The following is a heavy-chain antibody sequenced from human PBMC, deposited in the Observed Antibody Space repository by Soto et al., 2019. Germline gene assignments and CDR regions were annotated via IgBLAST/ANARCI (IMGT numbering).Heavy chain of an antibody. D-gene: IGHD2-8*01. J-gene: IGHJ4*02. CDR1: GGSIRSSSYY. V-gene: IGHV4-39*01. Sequence: SETLSFTCTVSGGSIRSSSYYWGWIRQPPGKGLEWIGSIYYSGNTYYNTSLKSRVTISVDTSRNQLSLKLTSVTAAYTAVYYCARLYEGKRPPDYWGQGTRVTVSS. CDR2: IYYSGNT. CDR3: ARLYEGKRPPDY.